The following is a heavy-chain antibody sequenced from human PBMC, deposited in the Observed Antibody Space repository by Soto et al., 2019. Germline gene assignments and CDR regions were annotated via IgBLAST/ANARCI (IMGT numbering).Heavy chain of an antibody. CDR2: ISGSGGST. D-gene: IGHD6-6*01. J-gene: IGHJ6*03. CDR3: AKHSSSSLYYYYYYMDV. CDR1: GFTFSSYA. Sequence: GGSLRLSCAASGFTFSSYAMSWVRQAPGKGLEWVSAISGSGGSTYYADSVKGRFTISRDNSKNTLYLQMNSLRAEDTAVYYCAKHSSSSLYYYYYYMDVWGKGTTVTVS. V-gene: IGHV3-23*01.